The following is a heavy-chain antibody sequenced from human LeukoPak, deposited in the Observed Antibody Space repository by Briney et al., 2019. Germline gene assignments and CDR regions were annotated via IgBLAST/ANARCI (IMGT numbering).Heavy chain of an antibody. CDR2: INPNSGGT. CDR1: GYTFTGYY. Sequence: GASVKVSCKASGYTFTGYYMHWVRQAPGQGLEWMGRINPNSGGTNYAQKFQGRVTMTRDTSISTAYMELSRLRSDDTAVYYCAIPGIVVVPAAAYYMDVWGKGTTVTVSS. CDR3: AIPGIVVVPAAAYYMDV. D-gene: IGHD2-2*01. J-gene: IGHJ6*03. V-gene: IGHV1-2*06.